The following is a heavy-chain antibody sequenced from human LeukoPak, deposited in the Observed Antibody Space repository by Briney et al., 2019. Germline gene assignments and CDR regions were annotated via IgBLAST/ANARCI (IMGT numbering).Heavy chain of an antibody. D-gene: IGHD6-13*01. CDR1: GGSISSYY. J-gene: IGHJ4*02. Sequence: SETLSLTCTVSGGSISSYYWSWIRQPPGKGLEWIGYIYYSGSTNYNPSLKSRVTISVDTSKNQFSLKLSSVTAADTAVYYCARGGEEYSSSWYRLFDYWGQGTLVTVSS. CDR2: IYYSGST. CDR3: ARGGEEYSSSWYRLFDY. V-gene: IGHV4-59*12.